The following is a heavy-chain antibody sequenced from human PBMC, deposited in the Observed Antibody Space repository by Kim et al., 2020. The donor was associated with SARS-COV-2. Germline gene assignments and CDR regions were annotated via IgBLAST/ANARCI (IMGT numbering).Heavy chain of an antibody. V-gene: IGHV1-2*02. J-gene: IGHJ6*03. D-gene: IGHD3-3*01. CDR1: GYTFTGYY. Sequence: ASVKVSCKASGYTFTGYYMHWVRQAPGQGLEWMGWINPNSGGTNYAQKFQGRVTMTRDTSISTAYMELSRLRSDDTAVYYCARDLEWLLPHNRNYYYYYMDVWGKGTTVTVSS. CDR2: INPNSGGT. CDR3: ARDLEWLLPHNRNYYYYYMDV.